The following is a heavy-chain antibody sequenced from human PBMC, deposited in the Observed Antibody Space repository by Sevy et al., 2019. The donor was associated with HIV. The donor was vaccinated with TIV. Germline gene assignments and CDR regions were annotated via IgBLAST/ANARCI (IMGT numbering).Heavy chain of an antibody. CDR2: ISPYVGAT. D-gene: IGHD1-26*01. CDR3: TRETWELLTGIAYYYSCMDV. J-gene: IGHJ6*02. CDR1: GYNFNIYT. V-gene: IGHV1-18*01. Sequence: ASVKVSGQSSGYNFNIYTIHWVRQARGQGLEWVGRISPYVGATDYAHNFHGGVSLTMDPSTSTAYLVLTSLRSDDTAVYFCTRETWELLTGIAYYYSCMDVWGQGTMVTVSS.